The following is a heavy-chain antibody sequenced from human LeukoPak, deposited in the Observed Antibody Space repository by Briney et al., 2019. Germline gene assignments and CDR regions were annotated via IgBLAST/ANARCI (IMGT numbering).Heavy chain of an antibody. CDR3: AKDYDILTGSEY. Sequence: XMSWVRQAPGKGLEWVSAISGSSGSTYYADSVKGRFTISRDNSKNTLYLQMNSLRAEDTAVYYCAKDYDILTGSEYWGQGTLVTVSS. CDR2: ISGSSGST. D-gene: IGHD3-9*01. J-gene: IGHJ4*02. V-gene: IGHV3-23*01. CDR1: X.